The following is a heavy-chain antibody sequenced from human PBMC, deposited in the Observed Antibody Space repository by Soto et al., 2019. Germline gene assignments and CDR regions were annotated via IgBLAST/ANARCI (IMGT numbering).Heavy chain of an antibody. J-gene: IGHJ4*02. D-gene: IGHD3-10*01. Sequence: PSETLSLTCAVYGGSFSGYYWSWIRQPPGKGLEWIGEINHSGSTNYNPSLKSRVTISVDTSKNQFSLKLSSVTAADTAVYYCARTYYRVGYFDYWGQGTLVTVSS. CDR1: GGSFSGYY. CDR2: INHSGST. V-gene: IGHV4-34*01. CDR3: ARTYYRVGYFDY.